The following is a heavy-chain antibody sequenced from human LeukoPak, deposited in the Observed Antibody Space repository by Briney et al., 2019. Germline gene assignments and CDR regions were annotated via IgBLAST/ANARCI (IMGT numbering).Heavy chain of an antibody. CDR1: GGSISSGSYY. Sequence: SQTLSLTCTVSGGSISSGSYYWSWIRQPAGKGLEWIGRIYTSGSTNYNPSLKSRVTISVDTSKNQFSLKLGSVTAADTAVYYCASRRDGYNHGSDAFDIWGQGTMVTVSS. J-gene: IGHJ3*02. D-gene: IGHD5-24*01. V-gene: IGHV4-61*02. CDR2: IYTSGST. CDR3: ASRRDGYNHGSDAFDI.